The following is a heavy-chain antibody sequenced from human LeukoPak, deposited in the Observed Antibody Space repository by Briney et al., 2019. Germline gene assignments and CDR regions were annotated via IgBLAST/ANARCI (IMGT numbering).Heavy chain of an antibody. D-gene: IGHD1-26*01. V-gene: IGHV4-34*01. CDR2: INHSGIS. Sequence: PSETLSLTCAVYGGSFSHSYWNWVRQPPGKGLEWIGEINHSGISSYKPSLSSRVTMSQDTSKNHFSLQLASVAAADTAVYYCVRGPAHAKVGYWGQGTPVTVSS. CDR3: VRGPAHAKVGY. J-gene: IGHJ4*02. CDR1: GGSFSHSY.